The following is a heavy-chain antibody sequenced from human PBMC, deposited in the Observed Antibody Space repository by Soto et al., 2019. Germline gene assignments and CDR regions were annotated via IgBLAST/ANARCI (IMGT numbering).Heavy chain of an antibody. CDR2: VSSSSSYI. CDR1: GFTFSSYG. CDR3: AREYYDYIWGSYRYFDY. Sequence: NPGGSLRLSCAASGFTFSSYGMHWVRQAPGKGLEWVSSVSSSSSYIYYADSVKGRFTISRDNAKNSLYLQMNSLRAEDTAVYYCAREYYDYIWGSYRYFDYWGQGTLVTVSS. V-gene: IGHV3-21*01. D-gene: IGHD3-16*02. J-gene: IGHJ4*02.